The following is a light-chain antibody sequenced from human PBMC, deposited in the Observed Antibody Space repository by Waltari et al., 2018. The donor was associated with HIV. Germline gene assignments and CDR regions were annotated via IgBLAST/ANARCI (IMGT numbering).Light chain of an antibody. CDR2: WAS. V-gene: IGKV4-1*01. CDR1: QSVVYSSNNKNY. J-gene: IGKJ3*01. Sequence: DIVMTQSPDFLAVSLGERATINCKSSQSVVYSSNNKNYLAWYQQKPGQSPKLLIYWASTRESGVPDRFSGSGSGTDFTLTISSRQAEDVAVYYCQQYYTTPCTFGPGTKVDIK. CDR3: QQYYTTPCT.